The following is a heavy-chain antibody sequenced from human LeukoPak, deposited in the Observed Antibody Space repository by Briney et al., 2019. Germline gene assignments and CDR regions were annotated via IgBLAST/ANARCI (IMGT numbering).Heavy chain of an antibody. D-gene: IGHD5-18*01. CDR1: GVIFSSYW. CDR3: ARGKRGYSFGDY. J-gene: IGHJ4*02. V-gene: IGHV3-7*01. Sequence: GGSLRLSCAASGVIFSSYWMSWVRQAPGKGLEWVAHIKQDGSEKYYVDSVKGRFTISRDNAKNSLYLQMNNLRAEDTAVYYCARGKRGYSFGDYWGQGTLVTVSS. CDR2: IKQDGSEK.